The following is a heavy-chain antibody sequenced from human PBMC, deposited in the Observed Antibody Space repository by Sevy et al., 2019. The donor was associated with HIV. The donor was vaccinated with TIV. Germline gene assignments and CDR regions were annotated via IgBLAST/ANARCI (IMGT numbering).Heavy chain of an antibody. CDR2: IYYSGST. Sequence: SETLSLTCTVSGGSISSSTYYWDWIRQPPGKGLEWIGSIYYSGSTYYNPSLKSRVTISVDTSKNQFSLKLSSVTAADTAVYYCATTVRYCSSTSCYTLNAFDIWGQGTMVTVSS. CDR1: GGSISSSTYY. J-gene: IGHJ3*02. CDR3: ATTVRYCSSTSCYTLNAFDI. V-gene: IGHV4-39*01. D-gene: IGHD2-2*02.